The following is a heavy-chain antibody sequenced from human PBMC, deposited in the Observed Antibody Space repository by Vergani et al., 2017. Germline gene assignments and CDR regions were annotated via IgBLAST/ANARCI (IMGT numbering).Heavy chain of an antibody. CDR1: GFTFSSYA. CDR3: AKGPWEQWSIGYYFDY. J-gene: IGHJ4*02. D-gene: IGHD6-19*01. Sequence: EVQLLESGGGLVQPGGSLRLSCAASGFTFSSYAMSWVRQAPGKGLEWVSAISGSGGSTYYADSVKGRFTISRDNSKNTLYLQMNSLRAEDTAVYYCAKGPWEQWSIGYYFDYWGQGTLVTVSS. V-gene: IGHV3-23*01. CDR2: ISGSGGST.